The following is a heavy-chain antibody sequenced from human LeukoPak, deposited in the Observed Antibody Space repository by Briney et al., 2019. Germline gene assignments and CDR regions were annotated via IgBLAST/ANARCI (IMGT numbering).Heavy chain of an antibody. CDR1: GYSFTSYW. V-gene: IGHV5-51*01. Sequence: GASLQISCKGSGYSFTSYWIGWVRQMPGKGLEWMGIIYPGDSDTRYSPSFQGQVTISADKSISTAYLQWSSLKASDTAMYYCARTPNNWNYHSDYWGQGTLVTVSS. J-gene: IGHJ4*02. CDR3: ARTPNNWNYHSDY. D-gene: IGHD1-7*01. CDR2: IYPGDSDT.